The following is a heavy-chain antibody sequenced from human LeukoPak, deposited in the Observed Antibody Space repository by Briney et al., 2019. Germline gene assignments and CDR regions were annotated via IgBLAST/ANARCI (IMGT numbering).Heavy chain of an antibody. Sequence: SGPTLVNPTQTLTLTCTFSGFSLSTSGVGVGWIRQPPGKALEWLALIYWDDDKRYSPSLKSRLTITKDTSKNQVVLTMTNVDPVDTATYYCAHSRTTMIVVVSPFDYWGQGTLVTVSS. D-gene: IGHD3-22*01. CDR2: IYWDDDK. CDR1: GFSLSTSGVG. J-gene: IGHJ4*02. V-gene: IGHV2-5*02. CDR3: AHSRTTMIVVVSPFDY.